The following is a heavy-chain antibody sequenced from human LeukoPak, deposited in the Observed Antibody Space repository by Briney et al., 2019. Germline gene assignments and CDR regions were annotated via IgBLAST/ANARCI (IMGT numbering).Heavy chain of an antibody. CDR2: IIPHSGGT. CDR3: ARFGAAPVAYY. CDR1: GYTFTDYY. D-gene: IGHD3-10*01. J-gene: IGHJ4*02. V-gene: IGHV1-2*02. Sequence: ASVTVSCKASGYTFTDYYVHWVRQAPGQGLEWMGWIIPHSGGTYYAERFQGRVIMTRDTPISTAYLEVSSLRSDDTAVYYCARFGAAPVAYYWGEGTLVTVSS.